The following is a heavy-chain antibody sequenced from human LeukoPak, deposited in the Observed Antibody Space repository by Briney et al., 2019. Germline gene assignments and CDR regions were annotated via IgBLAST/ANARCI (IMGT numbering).Heavy chain of an antibody. CDR3: ASTPNGVAAIYFDY. V-gene: IGHV3-30*04. J-gene: IGHJ4*02. D-gene: IGHD2-15*01. CDR2: ISYDGSNK. Sequence: KPGGFLRLSCAASGFIFSNYAMHWVRQAPGKGLEWVAVISYDGSNKYYADSVKGRFTISRDNAKNTLYLQMNSLRAGDTAVYYCASTPNGVAAIYFDYWGQGTLVTVSS. CDR1: GFIFSNYA.